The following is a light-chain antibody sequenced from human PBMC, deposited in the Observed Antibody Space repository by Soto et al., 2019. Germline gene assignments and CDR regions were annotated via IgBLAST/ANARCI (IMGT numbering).Light chain of an antibody. Sequence: AIRMTQSPSSFSASTGDRVTITCRASQGISSYLAWYQQKPRKATKLLIYAASTLQSGVPSRFSGSGSGTDFTLTIICLQSEDFATYYCQQYYSYPRTFGQGTKVDIK. CDR2: AAS. CDR3: QQYYSYPRT. V-gene: IGKV1-8*01. CDR1: QGISSY. J-gene: IGKJ1*01.